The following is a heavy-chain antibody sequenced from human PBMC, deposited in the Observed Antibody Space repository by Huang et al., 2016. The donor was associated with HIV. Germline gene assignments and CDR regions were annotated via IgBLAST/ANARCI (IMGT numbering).Heavy chain of an antibody. V-gene: IGHV1-24*01. J-gene: IGHJ3*02. CDR2: FAPEHGET. D-gene: IGHD2-21*01. Sequence: QVQLVQSGAEVKKPGASVKVSCKVSGYTLTELSIHWVRQAPGKVLEWMGGFAPEHGETNDAQTFQGRVSMTEDTSTDTAYMELNSLRSEDTAVYYCATGFDTYYDIWGQGTMVIASS. CDR1: GYTLTELS. CDR3: ATGFDTYYDI.